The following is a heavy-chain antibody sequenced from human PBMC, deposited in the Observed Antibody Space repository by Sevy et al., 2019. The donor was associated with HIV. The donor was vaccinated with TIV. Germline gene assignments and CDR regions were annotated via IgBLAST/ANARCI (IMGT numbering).Heavy chain of an antibody. V-gene: IGHV3-30-3*01. CDR1: GFTFSSYA. D-gene: IGHD3-22*01. CDR2: ISYDGSNK. Sequence: GGSLRLSCAASGFTFSSYAMHWVRQAPGKGLEWAAVISYDGSNKYYADSVKGRFTISRDNSKNTLYLQMNSLRAEDTAVYYCARDYDSSGYYAIDYWGQGTLVTVSS. CDR3: ARDYDSSGYYAIDY. J-gene: IGHJ4*02.